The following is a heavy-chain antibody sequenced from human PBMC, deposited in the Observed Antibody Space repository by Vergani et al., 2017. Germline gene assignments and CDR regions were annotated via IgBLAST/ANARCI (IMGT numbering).Heavy chain of an antibody. Sequence: EVQLLESGGGLVQPGGSLRLSCAASGFTFSSYAMSWVRQAPGKGLEWVSAISGSGGSTYYADSVKGRFTISRDNSKNTLYLQMNSLRAEDTAVYYCAKDRLLWFGELTEYXFDYWGQGTLVTVSS. CDR1: GFTFSSYA. V-gene: IGHV3-23*01. J-gene: IGHJ4*02. CDR2: ISGSGGST. CDR3: AKDRLLWFGELTEYXFDY. D-gene: IGHD3-10*01.